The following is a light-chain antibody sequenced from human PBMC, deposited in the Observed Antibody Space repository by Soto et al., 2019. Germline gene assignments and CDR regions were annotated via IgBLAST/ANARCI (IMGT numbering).Light chain of an antibody. CDR1: QSVSSS. CDR3: QQYNNWPPLT. CDR2: DAS. Sequence: EMGRTQWPATLSVSPGDRATLSCRASQSVSSSLAWYQQIPGQAPRLLIYDASTRATGIPARFGGSGSGTEFTLTISSLQSEDFAVYYCQQYNNWPPLTFGGGTKV. J-gene: IGKJ4*01. V-gene: IGKV3-15*01.